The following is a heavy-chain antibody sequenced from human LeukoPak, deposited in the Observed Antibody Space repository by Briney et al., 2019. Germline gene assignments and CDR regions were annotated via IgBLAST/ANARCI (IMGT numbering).Heavy chain of an antibody. D-gene: IGHD5-24*01. CDR3: AKARGRDGYKDELDY. V-gene: IGHV3-23*01. Sequence: TGGSLRLSCAASGFTFSSYAMSWVRQAPGKGLEWVSAISGSGGSTYYADSVKGRFTISRDNSKNTLYLQMNSLRAEDTAVYYCAKARGRDGYKDELDYWGQGTLVTVSS. J-gene: IGHJ4*02. CDR1: GFTFSSYA. CDR2: ISGSGGST.